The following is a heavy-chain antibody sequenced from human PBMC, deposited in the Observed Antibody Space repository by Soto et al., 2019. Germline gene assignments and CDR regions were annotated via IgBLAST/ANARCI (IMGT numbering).Heavy chain of an antibody. CDR3: ARDRAFSDFWSGYYNGTWIDAFDI. J-gene: IGHJ3*02. D-gene: IGHD3-3*01. CDR2: ISSSSSTI. Sequence: GGSLRLSCAASGFTFSSYSMNWVRQAPGKGLEWVSYISSSSSTIYYADSVKGRFTISRDNAKNSLYLQMNSLRAEDTAVYYCARDRAFSDFWSGYYNGTWIDAFDIWGQGTMVTVSS. CDR1: GFTFSSYS. V-gene: IGHV3-48*01.